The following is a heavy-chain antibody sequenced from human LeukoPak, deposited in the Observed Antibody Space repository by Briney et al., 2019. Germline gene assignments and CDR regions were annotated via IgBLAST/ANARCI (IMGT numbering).Heavy chain of an antibody. CDR3: AKDHGGIAVVPFDY. CDR1: GFTFSIYA. J-gene: IGHJ4*02. D-gene: IGHD6-19*01. V-gene: IGHV3-23*01. CDR2: ISGSAGST. Sequence: PGGSLRLSCAASGFTFSIYAMSCVRQSPGKGLECVSTISGSAGSTYYADSVKGRFTISRDNSKNTLYLQMNSLRAEDTAVYYCAKDHGGIAVVPFDYWGQGTLITVSS.